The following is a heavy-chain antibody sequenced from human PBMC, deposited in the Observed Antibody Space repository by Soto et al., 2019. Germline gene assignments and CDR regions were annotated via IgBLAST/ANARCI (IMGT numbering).Heavy chain of an antibody. J-gene: IGHJ3*02. D-gene: IGHD1-1*01. CDR2: IYYSGST. V-gene: IGHV4-59*01. Sequence: QVQLQESGPGLVKPSETLSLTCTVSGGSISSYYWSWIRQPPGKGLEWIGYIYYSGSTNYNPSLKSRVTISVDTSKNQFSLKLSSVTAADTAVYYCAREFAGTSVAFDIWGQGTMVTVSS. CDR1: GGSISSYY. CDR3: AREFAGTSVAFDI.